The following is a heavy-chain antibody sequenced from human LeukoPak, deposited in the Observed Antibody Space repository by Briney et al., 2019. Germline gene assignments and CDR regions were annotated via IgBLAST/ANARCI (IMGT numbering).Heavy chain of an antibody. CDR1: GGTFSSYA. V-gene: IGHV1-69*13. D-gene: IGHD2-2*01. CDR3: ASLRDIVVVPAPTGFAP. J-gene: IGHJ5*02. Sequence: GASVKVSCKASGGTFSSYAISWVRQAPGQGLEWMGGIIPIFGTANYAQKFQGRVTITADESTSTAYMELSSLRSEDTAVYYCASLRDIVVVPAPTGFAPWGQGTLVTVSS. CDR2: IIPIFGTA.